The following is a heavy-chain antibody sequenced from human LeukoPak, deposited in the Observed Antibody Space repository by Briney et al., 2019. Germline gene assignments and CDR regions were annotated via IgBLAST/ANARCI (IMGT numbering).Heavy chain of an antibody. CDR3: ARGSGGIIDY. CDR1: GFTFSSYD. Sequence: PGGSLRLSCAASGFTFSSYDMHGVRQATGKGLEWVSAVGTAGDTYYPGSVKGRFTISRENAKNSLYLQMNSLRAGDTAVYYCARGSGGIIDYWGQGTLVTVSS. J-gene: IGHJ4*02. CDR2: VGTAGDT. V-gene: IGHV3-13*01. D-gene: IGHD1-14*01.